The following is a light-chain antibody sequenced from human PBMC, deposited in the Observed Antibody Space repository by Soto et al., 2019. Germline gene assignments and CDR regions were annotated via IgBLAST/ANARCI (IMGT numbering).Light chain of an antibody. J-gene: IGKJ5*01. V-gene: IGKV3-11*01. CDR1: QSVSSNY. Sequence: LTQSPGTLSLSPGERATLSCRAIQSVSSNYLAWYQQKPGQAPRLLIYDASNRATGIPARFSGSGSGTDFTLTISSLEPEDFAVYYCQQRSNWPQITFGQGTRLEIK. CDR2: DAS. CDR3: QQRSNWPQIT.